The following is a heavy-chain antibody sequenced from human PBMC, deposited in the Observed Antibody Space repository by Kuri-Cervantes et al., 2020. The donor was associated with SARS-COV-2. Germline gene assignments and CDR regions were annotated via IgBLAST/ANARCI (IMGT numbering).Heavy chain of an antibody. CDR3: ARDLGVHTNYYGMDV. V-gene: IGHV3-30*01. CDR2: ISYDGSNK. CDR1: GFTFSRSA. J-gene: IGHJ6*02. Sequence: GESLKISCAASGFTFSRSAMEWVRQAPGKGLEWVAVISYDGSNKYYADSVKGRFTISRDNSKNMVYLQMNSLRAEDTAVYYCARDLGVHTNYYGMDVWGQGTTVTVSS.